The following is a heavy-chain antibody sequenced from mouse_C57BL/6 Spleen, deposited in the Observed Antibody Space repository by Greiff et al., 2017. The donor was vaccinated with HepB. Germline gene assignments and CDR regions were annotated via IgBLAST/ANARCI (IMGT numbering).Heavy chain of an antibody. V-gene: IGHV5-4*01. CDR2: ISDGGSYT. J-gene: IGHJ3*01. Sequence: EVKLQESGGGLVKPGGSLKLSCAASGFTFSSYAMSWVRQTPEKRLEWVATISDGGSYTYYPDNVKGRFTISRDNAKNNLYLQMSHLKSEDTAMYYCARDQGNYDAWFAYWGQGTLVTVSA. D-gene: IGHD2-3*01. CDR1: GFTFSSYA. CDR3: ARDQGNYDAWFAY.